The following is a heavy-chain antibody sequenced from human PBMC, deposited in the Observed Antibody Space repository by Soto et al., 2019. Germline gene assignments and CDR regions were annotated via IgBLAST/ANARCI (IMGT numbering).Heavy chain of an antibody. V-gene: IGHV3-23*01. CDR3: AKDKSGVTMVRGPQVFDY. Sequence: EVQLLESGGGLVQPGGSLRLSCAASGFTFSSYAMSWVRQAPGKGLEWVSAISGSGGSTYYADSVKGRFTISRDNSKNTLYLKMNSLRAEDTAVYYCAKDKSGVTMVRGPQVFDYWGQGTLVTVSS. D-gene: IGHD3-10*01. CDR1: GFTFSSYA. J-gene: IGHJ4*02. CDR2: ISGSGGST.